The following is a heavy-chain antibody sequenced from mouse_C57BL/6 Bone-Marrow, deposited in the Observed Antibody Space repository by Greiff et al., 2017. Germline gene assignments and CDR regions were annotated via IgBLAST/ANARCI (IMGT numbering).Heavy chain of an antibody. J-gene: IGHJ4*01. V-gene: IGHV5-4*01. CDR2: ISDGGSYT. Sequence: EVQLQESGGGLVKPGGSLKLSCAASGFTFSSYAMSWVRQTPEKRLEWVATISDGGSYTYYPDNVKGRFTISRDKAKNNLYLQMSHLKSEDTAMYYCARGGLPYYAMDYWGQGTSVTVSS. D-gene: IGHD2-2*01. CDR1: GFTFSSYA. CDR3: ARGGLPYYAMDY.